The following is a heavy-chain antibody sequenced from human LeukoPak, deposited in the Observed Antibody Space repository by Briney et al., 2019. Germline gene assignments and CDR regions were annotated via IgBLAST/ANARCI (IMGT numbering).Heavy chain of an antibody. CDR1: GFTFSDYY. D-gene: IGHD6-19*01. J-gene: IGHJ4*02. CDR3: ARDVRYSSRVLTPFDY. CDR2: ISSSGSTI. Sequence: PGGSLRLSCAASGFTFSDYYMSWIRQAPGKGLEWVSYISSSGSTIYYADSVKGRFTISRDNAKNSLYLQMNSLRAEDTAVYYCARDVRYSSRVLTPFDYWGQGTLVTVSS. V-gene: IGHV3-11*04.